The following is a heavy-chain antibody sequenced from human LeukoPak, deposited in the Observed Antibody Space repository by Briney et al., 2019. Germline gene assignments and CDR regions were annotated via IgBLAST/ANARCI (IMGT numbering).Heavy chain of an antibody. Sequence: SETLSLTCTVSGGSISSYYWSWIRQPPGKGLEWIGYIYYSGSTNYNPTLKSRVTISVDTSKNQFPLKLTSVTAADTAVYYCARGQLVDRYFDYWGQGTLVTVSS. CDR2: IYYSGST. D-gene: IGHD6-6*01. CDR3: ARGQLVDRYFDY. V-gene: IGHV4-59*08. CDR1: GGSISSYY. J-gene: IGHJ4*02.